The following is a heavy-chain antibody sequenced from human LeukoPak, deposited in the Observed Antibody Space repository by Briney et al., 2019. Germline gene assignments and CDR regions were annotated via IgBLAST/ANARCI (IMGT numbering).Heavy chain of an antibody. Sequence: GGSLRLSCTASGFTFSSYTMSWVRQAPGKGLKWVSTITTGGPNTYYADSVKGRFTISRDNAKNSLYLQMNSLRAEDTAVYYCARGRGSGWPNNWFDPWGQGTLVTVSS. CDR1: GFTFSSYT. CDR2: ITTGGPNT. CDR3: ARGRGSGWPNNWFDP. D-gene: IGHD6-19*01. V-gene: IGHV3-21*01. J-gene: IGHJ5*02.